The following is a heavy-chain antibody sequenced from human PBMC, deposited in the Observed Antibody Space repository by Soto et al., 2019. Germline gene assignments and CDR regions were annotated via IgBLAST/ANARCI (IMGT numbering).Heavy chain of an antibody. CDR3: ARVEAAKFFAH. CDR2: IFHTGST. D-gene: IGHD2-15*01. Sequence: SATLSLTGAVSNYSISSGYYWGWIRQPPEKGLEYIGSIFHTGSTYYNPSLKSRVIISVDTSKNQFSLRLNSVTAADTAVYFRARVEAAKFFAHWGQGTLVTVSS. J-gene: IGHJ4*02. CDR1: NYSISSGYY. V-gene: IGHV4-38-2*01.